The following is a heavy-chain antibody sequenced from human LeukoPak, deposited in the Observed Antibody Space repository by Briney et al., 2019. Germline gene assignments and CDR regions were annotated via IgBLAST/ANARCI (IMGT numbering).Heavy chain of an antibody. CDR3: ARSGVIDMVPFDH. CDR1: GDRVSSNSAA. CDR2: TYYRSKWYN. D-gene: IGHD2-21*01. V-gene: IGHV6-1*01. Sequence: SQTLSLICAISGDRVSSNSAAWNWIRQSPSRGLEWLGRTYYRSKWYNDYAVSVKSRTTINPDTSKNQFSLQLNSVTPEDTAVYYCARSGVIDMVPFDHWGQGTLVTVSS. J-gene: IGHJ4*02.